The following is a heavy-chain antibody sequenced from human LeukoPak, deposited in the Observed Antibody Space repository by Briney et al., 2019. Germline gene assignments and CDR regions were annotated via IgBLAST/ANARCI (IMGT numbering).Heavy chain of an antibody. Sequence: GASVKVSCKASGYTFTGYDINWVRQVTGQGLEWMGWINPNSGGTNYAQKFQGRVTMTRDTSISTAYMELSRLRSDDTAVYYCARGISDYYDSSGYYYDYWGQGTLVTVSS. D-gene: IGHD3-22*01. J-gene: IGHJ4*02. CDR2: INPNSGGT. CDR3: ARGISDYYDSSGYYYDY. CDR1: GYTFTGYD. V-gene: IGHV1-2*02.